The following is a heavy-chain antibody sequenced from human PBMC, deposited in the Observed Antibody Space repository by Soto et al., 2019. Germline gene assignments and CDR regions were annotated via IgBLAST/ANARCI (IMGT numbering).Heavy chain of an antibody. Sequence: ETLSLTCTVSGGSVSSGSYYWSWIRQPPGKGLEWIGYIYYSGSTNYNPSLKSRVTISVDTSKNQFSLKLSSVTAADTAVYYCARDKRRYDILTGYYPWGQGTLVTVSS. V-gene: IGHV4-61*01. CDR1: GGSVSSGSYY. J-gene: IGHJ5*02. D-gene: IGHD3-9*01. CDR3: ARDKRRYDILTGYYP. CDR2: IYYSGST.